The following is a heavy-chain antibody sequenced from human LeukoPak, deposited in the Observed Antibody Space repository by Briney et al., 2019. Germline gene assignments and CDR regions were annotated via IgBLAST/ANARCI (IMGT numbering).Heavy chain of an antibody. CDR3: ATDQDHGYFRQ. V-gene: IGHV3-7*01. D-gene: IGHD4-17*01. CDR1: GFAFRSYW. Sequence: GGSLRLSCAASGFAFRSYWMSWVRQAPGKKPEWVANIKEDGSEKYYDDSVRGRFTISRDNAKNTLYLDMDSLRAEDTAVFYCATDQDHGYFRQWGQGTLVTVSS. J-gene: IGHJ1*01. CDR2: IKEDGSEK.